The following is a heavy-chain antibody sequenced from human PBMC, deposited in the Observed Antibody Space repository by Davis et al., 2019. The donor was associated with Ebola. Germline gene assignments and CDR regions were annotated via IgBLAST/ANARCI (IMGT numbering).Heavy chain of an antibody. CDR3: ARDHRAKYAFIAVAGTS. Sequence: SETLSLTCAVYGGSFSGYYWSWIRQPPGKGLEWIGEINHSGSTNYNPSLKSRVTISVDTSKNQFSLKLSSVTAADTAVYYCARDHRAKYAFIAVAGTSWGQGTLVTVSS. J-gene: IGHJ4*02. D-gene: IGHD6-19*01. CDR2: INHSGST. V-gene: IGHV4-34*01. CDR1: GGSFSGYY.